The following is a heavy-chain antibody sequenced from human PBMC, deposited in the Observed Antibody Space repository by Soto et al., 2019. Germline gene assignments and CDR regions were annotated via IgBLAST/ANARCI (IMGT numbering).Heavy chain of an antibody. CDR2: IYYSGST. Sequence: QLQLQESGPGLVKPSETLSLTCTVSGGSISSSSYYWGWIRQPPGKGLEWIGSIYYSGSTYYNPSLKSRVTISVDTSKNQFSLKLSSVTAADTAVYYCARHRQWELPKGASMGWFDPWGQGTLVTVSS. D-gene: IGHD1-26*01. J-gene: IGHJ5*02. V-gene: IGHV4-39*01. CDR1: GGSISSSSYY. CDR3: ARHRQWELPKGASMGWFDP.